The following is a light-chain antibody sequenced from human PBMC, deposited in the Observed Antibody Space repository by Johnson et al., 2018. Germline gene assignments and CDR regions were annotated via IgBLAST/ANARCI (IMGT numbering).Light chain of an antibody. Sequence: QSVLTQPPSVSAAPGQKVTISCSGSSSNIGNNYVSWYQQLPGPAPKLLIYENNKRPSGIPDRFSGSKSGTSATLGIPGLHPGDEAAEYCGTWDSSLSAGKVFGTGTKVTVL. CDR2: ENN. V-gene: IGLV1-51*02. CDR1: SSNIGNNY. CDR3: GTWDSSLSAGKV. J-gene: IGLJ1*01.